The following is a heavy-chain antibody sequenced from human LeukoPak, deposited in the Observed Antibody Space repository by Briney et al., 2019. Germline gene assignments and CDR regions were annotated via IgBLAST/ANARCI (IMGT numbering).Heavy chain of an antibody. J-gene: IGHJ4*02. CDR2: ISASGGST. V-gene: IGHV3-23*01. Sequence: GGSLRLSCAASGFTFSSYGMSWVRQAPGKGLEWVSAISASGGSTYYADSVKGRFTISRDNPKNTLFLQMNSLRAEDTAVYYCAKDHSSGWPYCFPYWGQGTLVTVSS. CDR3: AKDHSSGWPYCFPY. D-gene: IGHD6-19*01. CDR1: GFTFSSYG.